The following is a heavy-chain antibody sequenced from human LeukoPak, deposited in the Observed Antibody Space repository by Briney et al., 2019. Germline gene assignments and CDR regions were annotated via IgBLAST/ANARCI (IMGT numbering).Heavy chain of an antibody. Sequence: GGSLRLSCAASGFTFSSYGMHWVRQAPGKGLEWVAVISYDGSNKYYADSVKGRFTISRDNSKNTLYLQMNSLRAEDTAVYYCARRYGIAARPNNWFDPWGQGTLVTVSS. V-gene: IGHV3-30*03. CDR1: GFTFSSYG. CDR2: ISYDGSNK. D-gene: IGHD6-6*01. J-gene: IGHJ5*02. CDR3: ARRYGIAARPNNWFDP.